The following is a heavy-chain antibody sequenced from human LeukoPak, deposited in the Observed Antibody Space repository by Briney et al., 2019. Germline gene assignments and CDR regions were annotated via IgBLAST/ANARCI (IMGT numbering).Heavy chain of an antibody. D-gene: IGHD6-13*01. CDR1: GFTFSSYS. CDR2: ISSSSSYI. CDR3: ARDRSVEQQLLY. J-gene: IGHJ4*02. Sequence: GRSLRLSCAASGFTFSSYSMNWVRQAPGKGLEWVSSISSSSSYIYYADSVKGRFTISRDNAKNSLYLQMNSLRAEDTAVYYCARDRSVEQQLLYWGQGTLVTVSS. V-gene: IGHV3-21*01.